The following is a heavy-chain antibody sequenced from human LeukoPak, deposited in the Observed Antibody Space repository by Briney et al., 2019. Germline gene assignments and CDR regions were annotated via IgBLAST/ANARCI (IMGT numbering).Heavy chain of an antibody. J-gene: IGHJ4*02. D-gene: IGHD2-15*01. CDR1: GGSITNYY. CDR3: ARDHCSGGSCYFPLDY. Sequence: PSETLSLTCTVSGGSITNYYWSWIRQPAGKGLEWIGRIYISGNTNYNPSLKSRVTMSVDTSKNQFSLKLSSVTAADTAVYYCARDHCSGGSCYFPLDYWGQGALVTVPS. V-gene: IGHV4-4*07. CDR2: IYISGNT.